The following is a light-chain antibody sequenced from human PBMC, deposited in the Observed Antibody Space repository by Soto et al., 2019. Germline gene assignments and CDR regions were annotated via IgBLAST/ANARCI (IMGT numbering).Light chain of an antibody. Sequence: QSALTQPASLSGSPVQSITISCTGTSSDIGAYYYVSWFQQHPGKAPKLMISEVNNWPSGVSNRFSGSKSGNTAYLTISGLQVEDEAEYFCMSFTTTXTHVFGTGTKVXV. V-gene: IGLV2-14*01. J-gene: IGLJ1*01. CDR1: SSDIGAYYY. CDR3: MSFTTTXTHV. CDR2: EVN.